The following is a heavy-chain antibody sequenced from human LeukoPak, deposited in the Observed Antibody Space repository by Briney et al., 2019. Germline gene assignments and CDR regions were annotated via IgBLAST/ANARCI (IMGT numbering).Heavy chain of an antibody. J-gene: IGHJ4*02. CDR2: ISGSGGGT. CDR1: GFTFSSYA. CDR3: AKLGDGYNYLDY. V-gene: IGHV3-23*01. D-gene: IGHD5-24*01. Sequence: GGSLRLSCAASGFTFSSYAMSWVRQAPGKGLEWVSAISGSGGGTYYADSVKGRFTISRDNSKNTLYLQMNSLRAEDTAVYYCAKLGDGYNYLDYWGQGTLVTVSS.